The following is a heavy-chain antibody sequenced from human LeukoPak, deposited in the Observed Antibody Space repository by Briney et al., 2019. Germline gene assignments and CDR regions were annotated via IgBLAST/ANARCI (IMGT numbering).Heavy chain of an antibody. J-gene: IGHJ4*02. D-gene: IGHD1-26*01. V-gene: IGHV1-18*01. CDR1: GYTFTSYG. Sequence: GASVKVSYKASGYTFTSYGISWVRQAPGQGLEWMGWISAYNGNTNYAQKLQGRVTMTTDTSTSTAYMELRSLRSDDTAVYYCARWGVGIVGARGLDYWGQGTLVTVSS. CDR2: ISAYNGNT. CDR3: ARWGVGIVGARGLDY.